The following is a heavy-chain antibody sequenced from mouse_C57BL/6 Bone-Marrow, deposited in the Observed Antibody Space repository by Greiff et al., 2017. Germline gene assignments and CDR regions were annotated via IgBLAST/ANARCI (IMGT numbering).Heavy chain of an antibody. CDR2: ISYSGST. CDR1: GYSIPSDY. V-gene: IGHV3-8*01. Sequence: EVQLQESGPGLAKPSQTLSLTCSVTGYSIPSDYWNWIRKFPGNKLEYMGYISYSGSTYYNPSLKSRISITRDTSKNQYYLQLNSVTTEDTATYYCARGTGTGDYAMDYWGQGSSVTVSS. D-gene: IGHD4-1*01. CDR3: ARGTGTGDYAMDY. J-gene: IGHJ4*01.